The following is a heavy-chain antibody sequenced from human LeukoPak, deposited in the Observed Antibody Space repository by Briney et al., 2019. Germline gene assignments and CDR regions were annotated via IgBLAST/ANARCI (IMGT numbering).Heavy chain of an antibody. V-gene: IGHV3-21*01. D-gene: IGHD2-2*01. Sequence: PGGSLRLSCAASGFTFSSYEMNWVRQAPGKGLEWVSSISGRSNYIFYADSVKGRFTISRDNAENSLYLQMNSLRAEDTAVYYCAYLGSNDYWGQGTLVTVSS. CDR2: ISGRSNYI. J-gene: IGHJ4*02. CDR3: AYLGSNDY. CDR1: GFTFSSYE.